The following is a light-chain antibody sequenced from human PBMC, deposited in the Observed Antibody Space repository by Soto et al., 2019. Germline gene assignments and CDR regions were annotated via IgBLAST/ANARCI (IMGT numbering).Light chain of an antibody. CDR2: KAS. J-gene: IGKJ1*01. V-gene: IGKV1-5*03. Sequence: DIQMTQSPSTLSGSVGDRVTITCRASQTISSWLAWYQQKPGKAPKLLIYKASTLKSGVPSRFSGSGSGTDFTLTISSLQPDDFAPYYCQHYNSYSEAFGQGTKVELK. CDR1: QTISSW. CDR3: QHYNSYSEA.